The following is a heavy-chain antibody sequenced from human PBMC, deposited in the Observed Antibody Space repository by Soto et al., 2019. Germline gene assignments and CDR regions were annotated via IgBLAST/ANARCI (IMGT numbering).Heavy chain of an antibody. V-gene: IGHV5-51*01. Sequence: GESVKISCXGSGYSFTSYWIGWVRQMPGKGLEWMGIIYPGDSDTRYSPSFQGQVTLSVDKSISTAYLQWSSLKASDTAMYYCARQSGSYYGYYYYGMDVWGQGTTVTVSS. J-gene: IGHJ6*02. CDR1: GYSFTSYW. D-gene: IGHD1-26*01. CDR3: ARQSGSYYGYYYYGMDV. CDR2: IYPGDSDT.